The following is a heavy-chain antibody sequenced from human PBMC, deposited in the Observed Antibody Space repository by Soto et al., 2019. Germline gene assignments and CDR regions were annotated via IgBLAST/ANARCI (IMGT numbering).Heavy chain of an antibody. Sequence: GGSLRLSCAASGFTFSSYAMSWVRQAPGKGLEWVSFISGSGGSTYYADSVKGRFTISRDNSKNTLYLQMNSLRAEDTAVYYCAKDGTSYYDILTRTRYYYYGMDVWAQGTTVTVSS. CDR2: ISGSGGST. J-gene: IGHJ6*02. V-gene: IGHV3-23*01. CDR1: GFTFSSYA. D-gene: IGHD3-9*01. CDR3: AKDGTSYYDILTRTRYYYYGMDV.